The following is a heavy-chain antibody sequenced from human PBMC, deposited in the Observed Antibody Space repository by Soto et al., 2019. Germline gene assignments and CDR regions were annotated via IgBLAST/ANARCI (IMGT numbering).Heavy chain of an antibody. Sequence: EVQLVESGGGLGQPGGSLRLSCAASGFTLSSYSTNWVRQAPGKGLEWVSYISISGTIYDADSVKGRFTISRDNAKNSLYLQMNSLRAEDTAVYYCARSVAARGFDSWGQGTLVTVSS. J-gene: IGHJ4*02. D-gene: IGHD6-6*01. CDR2: ISISGTI. V-gene: IGHV3-48*01. CDR3: ARSVAARGFDS. CDR1: GFTLSSYS.